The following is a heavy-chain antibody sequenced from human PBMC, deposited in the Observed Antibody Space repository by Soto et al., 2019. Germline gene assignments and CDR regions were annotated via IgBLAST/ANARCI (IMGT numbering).Heavy chain of an antibody. Sequence: QVQLVESGGGVVQPGRSLRLSCAASGFTFSSYAMHWVRQAPGKGLEWVAVISYDGSNKYYADSVKGRFTISRDNSKNTLYLKMNSLRAEDTAVYYCARARWLQNFDYWGQGTLVTVSS. V-gene: IGHV3-30-3*01. J-gene: IGHJ4*02. CDR2: ISYDGSNK. D-gene: IGHD5-12*01. CDR1: GFTFSSYA. CDR3: ARARWLQNFDY.